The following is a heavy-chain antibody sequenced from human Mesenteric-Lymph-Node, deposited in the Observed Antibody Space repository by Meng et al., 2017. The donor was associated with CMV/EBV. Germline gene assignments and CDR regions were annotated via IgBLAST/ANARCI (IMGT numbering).Heavy chain of an antibody. J-gene: IGHJ5*02. CDR1: GLTFDDYA. CDR3: VKSGDRFLEWDNWFDP. V-gene: IGHV3-9*01. Sequence: SLKISCAASGLTFDDYAMHWIRQVPGKGLEWVSGISWNSGSIAYADSVEGRFTISRDNAMNSLYLQMNSLTADDTALYYCVKSGDRFLEWDNWFDPWGQGTLVTVSS. D-gene: IGHD3-3*01. CDR2: ISWNSGSI.